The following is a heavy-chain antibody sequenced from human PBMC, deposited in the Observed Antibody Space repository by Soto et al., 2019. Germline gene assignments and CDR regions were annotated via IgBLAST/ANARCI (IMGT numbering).Heavy chain of an antibody. CDR3: ARLYDSTGSDY. CDR1: GYTFTNYW. Sequence: GESLKISCKGSGYTFTNYWIGWVRQMPGKGLEWMGRIDPSNSHINHSPSFQGHVTISVDKSINTAYLQWSKLKASDTAIYYCARLYDSTGSDYWGQGTLVTVSS. V-gene: IGHV5-10-1*01. CDR2: IDPSNSHI. J-gene: IGHJ4*02. D-gene: IGHD3-22*01.